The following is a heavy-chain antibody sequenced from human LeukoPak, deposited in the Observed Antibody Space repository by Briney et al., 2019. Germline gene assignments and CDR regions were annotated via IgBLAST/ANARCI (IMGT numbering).Heavy chain of an antibody. Sequence: PGGSLRLSCAASGFTFSSYWMSWVRQAPGKGLEWVANIKQDGSEKYYVDSVKGRFTISRDNAKNSLYLQMNSLRAEDTAVYYCARVEHIVVVTAIRAVAFDIWGQGTMVTVSS. CDR2: IKQDGSEK. CDR3: ARVEHIVVVTAIRAVAFDI. D-gene: IGHD2-21*02. J-gene: IGHJ3*02. CDR1: GFTFSSYW. V-gene: IGHV3-7*01.